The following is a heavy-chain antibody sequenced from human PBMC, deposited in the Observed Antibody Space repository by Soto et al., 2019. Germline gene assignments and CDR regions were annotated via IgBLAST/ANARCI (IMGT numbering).Heavy chain of an antibody. CDR1: GFTLSSYA. CDR2: ISKGGSNL. J-gene: IGHJ4*02. Sequence: GGSLRLSCAASGFTLSSYAIHWVRQAPGKGLGWVTVISKGGSNLYFADSVKGRFTISRDNSKNTLYLQMNSLRSEDTAVYYCAREVEYTSAFGISSSFDYWGQGTLVTVSS. CDR3: AREVEYTSAFGISSSFDY. V-gene: IGHV3-30-3*01. D-gene: IGHD6-19*01.